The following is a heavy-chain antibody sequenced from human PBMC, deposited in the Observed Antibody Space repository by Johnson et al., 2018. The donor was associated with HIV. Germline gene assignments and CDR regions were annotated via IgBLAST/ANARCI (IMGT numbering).Heavy chain of an antibody. CDR3: ARDVKVCAFDI. CDR2: IYSGGST. V-gene: IGHV3-66*01. J-gene: IGHJ3*02. CDR1: GFTFRSYW. Sequence: VQLVESGGGLVQPGGSLRLSCAASGFTFRSYWMSWVRQAPGKGLEWVSVIYSGGSTYYADSVKGRFTISRDNSKNTLYLQMNSLRAEDTAVYYCARDVKVCAFDIWGQGTMVTVSS. D-gene: IGHD3-16*01.